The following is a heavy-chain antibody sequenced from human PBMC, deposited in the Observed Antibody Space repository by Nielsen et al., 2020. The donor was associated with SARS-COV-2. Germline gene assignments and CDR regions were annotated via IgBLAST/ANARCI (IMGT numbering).Heavy chain of an antibody. D-gene: IGHD1-26*01. J-gene: IGHJ6*02. CDR1: GFTFSSYG. CDR2: IWYDGSNK. CDR3: AREASEWELLMSYYYGMDV. Sequence: SLKISCAASGFTFSSYGMHWVRQAPGKGLEWVAVIWYDGSNKYYADSVKGRFTISRDNSKNTLYLQMNSLRAEDTAVYYCAREASEWELLMSYYYGMDVWGQGTTVNVSS. V-gene: IGHV3-33*08.